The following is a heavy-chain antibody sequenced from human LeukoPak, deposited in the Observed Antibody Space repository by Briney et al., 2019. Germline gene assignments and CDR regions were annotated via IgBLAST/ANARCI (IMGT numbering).Heavy chain of an antibody. CDR1: GGSISSYY. J-gene: IGHJ5*02. D-gene: IGHD1-26*01. V-gene: IGHV4-59*08. Sequence: PETLSLTCTVSGGSISSYYWSWIRQPPGRGLEWIGYIYYSGSTNYNPSLKSRVTISVDTSKNQFSLKLSSVTAADTAVYYCARLPIVGASSWFDPWGQGTLVTVSS. CDR2: IYYSGST. CDR3: ARLPIVGASSWFDP.